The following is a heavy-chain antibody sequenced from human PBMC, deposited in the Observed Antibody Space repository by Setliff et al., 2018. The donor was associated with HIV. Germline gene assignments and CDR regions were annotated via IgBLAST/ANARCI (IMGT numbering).Heavy chain of an antibody. CDR2: LHYTGTT. V-gene: IGHV4-39*01. Sequence: PSETLSLTCTVSGASINSGSHNWGWIRQPPGKGLEWIATLHYTGTTYYNPSLKSRVTISTDTSKNQFSLKLSSVTAADAAVYYCAGRIQLRDSSGRSCWTFDIWGQGTMVTVSS. CDR1: GASINSGSHN. D-gene: IGHD2-15*01. CDR3: AGRIQLRDSSGRSCWTFDI. J-gene: IGHJ3*02.